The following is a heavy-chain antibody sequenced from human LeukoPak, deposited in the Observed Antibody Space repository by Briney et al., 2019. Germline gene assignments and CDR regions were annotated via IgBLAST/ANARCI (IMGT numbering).Heavy chain of an antibody. D-gene: IGHD5-18*01. V-gene: IGHV4-61*01. J-gene: IGHJ3*02. CDR3: ARDVDTAMVLGAFDI. CDR2: IYYSGST. CDR1: GYSISSGYY. Sequence: RASETLSLTCAVSGYSISSGYYWGWIRQPPGKGLEWIGYIYYSGSTNYNPSLKSRVTISVDTSKNQFSLKLSSVTAADTAVYYCARDVDTAMVLGAFDIWGQGTMVTVSS.